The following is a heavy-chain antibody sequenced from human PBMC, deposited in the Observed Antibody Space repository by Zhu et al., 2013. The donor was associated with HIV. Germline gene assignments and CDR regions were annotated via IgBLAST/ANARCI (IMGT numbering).Heavy chain of an antibody. Sequence: QVQLVQSGAEVKKPGASVKVSCKASGYTFTSYDINWVRQATGHGLEWMGWMNPNSGNTGYAQKFQGRVTMTRNTSITTASMELSSLRSEDTAVYYCARERGTLAAASKSWFDPWGQGTLVTVSS. CDR3: ARERGTLAAASKSWFDP. CDR2: MNPNSGNT. D-gene: IGHD6-13*01. J-gene: IGHJ5*02. V-gene: IGHV1-8*01. CDR1: GYTFTSYD.